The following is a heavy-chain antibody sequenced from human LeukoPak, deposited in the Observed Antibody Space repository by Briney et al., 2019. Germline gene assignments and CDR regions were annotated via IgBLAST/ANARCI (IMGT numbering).Heavy chain of an antibody. CDR1: GGTFSSYA. Sequence: VASVKVSCKASGGTFSSYAISWVRQAPGQGLEWMGGIIPIFGTANYAQKFQGRVTITADESTSTAYKELSSLRSEDTAVYYCARDGYCSGGSCYSHYWGQGTLVTVSS. CDR3: ARDGYCSGGSCYSHY. CDR2: IIPIFGTA. J-gene: IGHJ4*02. V-gene: IGHV1-69*13. D-gene: IGHD2-15*01.